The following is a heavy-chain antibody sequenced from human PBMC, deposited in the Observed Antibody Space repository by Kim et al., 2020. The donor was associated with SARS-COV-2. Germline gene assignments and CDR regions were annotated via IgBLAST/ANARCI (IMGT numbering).Heavy chain of an antibody. J-gene: IGHJ6*02. V-gene: IGHV1-18*01. CDR2: ISAYNGNT. CDR3: ARDGLIVVVVAAQGGMDV. Sequence: ASVKVSCKASGYTFTSYGISWVRQAPGQGLEWMGWISAYNGNTNYAQKLQGRVTMTTDTSTSTAYMELRSLRSDDTAVYYCARDGLIVVVVAAQGGMDVWGQGTTVTVSS. CDR1: GYTFTSYG. D-gene: IGHD2-15*01.